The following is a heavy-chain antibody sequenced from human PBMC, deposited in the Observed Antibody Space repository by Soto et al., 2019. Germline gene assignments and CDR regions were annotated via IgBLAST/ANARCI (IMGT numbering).Heavy chain of an antibody. CDR2: ISSSSSYI. Sequence: WGSLRLSCAASGFTFISYSINFFRQSPGKGLEWVSSISSSSSYIYYADSVKGRFTISRDNAKNSLYLQMNSLRAEDTAVYYCALGSSSTRDYWGQGTLVTVSS. D-gene: IGHD6-13*01. CDR3: ALGSSSTRDY. J-gene: IGHJ4*02. V-gene: IGHV3-21*01. CDR1: GFTFISYS.